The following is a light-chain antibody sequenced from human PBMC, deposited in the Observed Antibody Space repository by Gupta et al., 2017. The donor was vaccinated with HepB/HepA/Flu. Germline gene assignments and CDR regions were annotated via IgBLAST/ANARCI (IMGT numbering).Light chain of an antibody. CDR1: SSDVGAYNS. CDR3: CSYAGSYTYVV. V-gene: IGLV2-11*01. Sequence: QSALTQPRSVSGSPGPSVTISCTGTSSDVGAYNSVSWYQHHPGKAPKLMIYDVSKRPSGVPDRFSGSKSGNTASLTISGLQAEDEADYYCCSYAGSYTYVVFGGGTKLTVL. J-gene: IGLJ2*01. CDR2: DVS.